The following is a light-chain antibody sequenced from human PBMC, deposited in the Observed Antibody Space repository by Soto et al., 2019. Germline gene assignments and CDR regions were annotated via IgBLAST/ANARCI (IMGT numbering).Light chain of an antibody. CDR3: QQYNNWPS. J-gene: IGKJ3*01. CDR2: GAF. Sequence: EIVLTQSPGTLSLSPGERATLSCRASQSVSNNYLAWYQQKPGQAPRRLIYGAFTRAAGVPARFSGSGSGTEFTLTISSLQSEDSAVYYCQQYNNWPSFGPGTKVDIK. CDR1: QSVSNN. V-gene: IGKV3-15*01.